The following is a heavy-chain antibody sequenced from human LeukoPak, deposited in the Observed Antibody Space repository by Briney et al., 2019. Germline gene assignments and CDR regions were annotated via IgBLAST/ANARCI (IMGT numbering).Heavy chain of an antibody. J-gene: IGHJ3*02. Sequence: GGSLRLSCVASGFTFISKAMSWVRQAPGKGLEWVSGVLSDGGTTYYADSVKGRFTISRDNSRNTPYLQMNSLRAEDTAVYSCARDLSGLDAFDIWGQGTMVTVSS. D-gene: IGHD3-3*02. CDR3: ARDLSGLDAFDI. CDR2: VLSDGGTT. V-gene: IGHV3-23*01. CDR1: GFTFISKA.